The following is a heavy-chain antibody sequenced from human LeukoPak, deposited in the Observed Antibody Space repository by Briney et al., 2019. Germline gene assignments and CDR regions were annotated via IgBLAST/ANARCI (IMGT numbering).Heavy chain of an antibody. CDR3: AKDQGYSYGCPDY. J-gene: IGHJ4*02. Sequence: GGSLRLSCAVSGFTFSTYAMNWVRQAPGKGLGWVSYISSTSGSIYYADSVRGRFIISRDNAKNSLYLQMNSLRAEDTAVYYCAKDQGYSYGCPDYWGQGTLVTVSS. V-gene: IGHV3-48*01. D-gene: IGHD5-18*01. CDR1: GFTFSTYA. CDR2: ISSTSGSI.